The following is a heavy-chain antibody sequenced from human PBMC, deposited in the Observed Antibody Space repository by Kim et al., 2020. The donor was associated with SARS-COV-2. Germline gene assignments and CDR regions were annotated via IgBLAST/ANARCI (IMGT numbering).Heavy chain of an antibody. CDR2: INHSGGT. D-gene: IGHD2-2*01. CDR1: GGSLSGYS. J-gene: IGHJ6*03. CDR3: ARGHVGVVPAPILGLGPFYYYYNMDV. Sequence: SETLSLTCVVYGGSLSGYSWNWIRQPPGKGLEWIGEINHSGGTKSRPSLKSRVPMSIETSKSQFSLRLTSVTAADSAVYFCARGHVGVVPAPILGLGPFYYYYNMDVWGRGATVTVSS. V-gene: IGHV4-34*01.